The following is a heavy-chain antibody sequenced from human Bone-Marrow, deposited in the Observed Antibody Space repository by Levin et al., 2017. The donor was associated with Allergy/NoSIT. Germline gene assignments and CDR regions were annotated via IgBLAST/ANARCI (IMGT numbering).Heavy chain of an antibody. V-gene: IGHV4-34*01. CDR2: INHSGST. CDR3: ARGVGSTSCYTRGMYNWFDP. D-gene: IGHD2-2*02. J-gene: IGHJ5*02. Sequence: SETLSLTCAVYGGSFSGYYWSWIRQPPGKGLEWIGEINHSGSTNYNPSLKSRVTISVDTSKNQFSLKLSSVTAADTAVYYCARGVGSTSCYTRGMYNWFDPWGQGTLVTVSS. CDR1: GGSFSGYY.